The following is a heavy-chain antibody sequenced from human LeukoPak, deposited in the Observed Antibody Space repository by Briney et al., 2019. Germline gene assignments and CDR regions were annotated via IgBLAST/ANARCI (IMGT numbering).Heavy chain of an antibody. CDR3: VRVRGYWLVRGYLDY. CDR1: GGSMSSSSYY. Sequence: SETLSLTCTVSGGSMSSSSYYWGWISQSPGKGLEWIGSIYYSGANHYNPSLKSRVTMSVDTSKNQFSVKLTSVTATDTAVYYCVRVRGYWLVRGYLDYWGQGTQVTVSS. D-gene: IGHD6-19*01. J-gene: IGHJ4*02. CDR2: IYYSGAN. V-gene: IGHV4-39*02.